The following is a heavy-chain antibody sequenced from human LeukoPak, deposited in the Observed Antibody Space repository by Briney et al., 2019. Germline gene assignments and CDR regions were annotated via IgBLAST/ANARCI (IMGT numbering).Heavy chain of an antibody. J-gene: IGHJ4*02. Sequence: PSETLSLTCAVSGGSISSGAYSWSWIRQPAGKGLEWIGLTYARGNTNYNPSLKSRVTMSIDTYKNQISLKLTSVTAADTAVYYCARTPIYYFDNSGYYNWGQGTLVTVSS. D-gene: IGHD3-22*01. CDR1: GGSISSGAYS. CDR3: ARTPIYYFDNSGYYN. V-gene: IGHV4-61*02. CDR2: TYARGNT.